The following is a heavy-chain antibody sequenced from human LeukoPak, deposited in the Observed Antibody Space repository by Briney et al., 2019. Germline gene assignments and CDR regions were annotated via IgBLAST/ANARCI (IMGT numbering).Heavy chain of an antibody. CDR2: ISSSGSTI. V-gene: IGHV3-48*03. CDR3: ARQGGGYSSSWYVEHYYYMDV. D-gene: IGHD6-13*01. Sequence: GGSLRLSCAASGFTFSSYEMNWVRQAPGKGLEWVSYISSSGSTIYYADSVKGRFTISRDNAKNSLYLQMNSLRAEDTAVYYCARQGGGYSSSWYVEHYYYMDVWGKGTTVTVSS. CDR1: GFTFSSYE. J-gene: IGHJ6*03.